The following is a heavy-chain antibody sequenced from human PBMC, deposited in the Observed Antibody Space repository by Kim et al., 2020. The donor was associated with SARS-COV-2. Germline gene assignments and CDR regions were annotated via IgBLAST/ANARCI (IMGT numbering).Heavy chain of an antibody. Sequence: NPSLKSRVTISVDTSKNQFSRTLSSVTAADTAVYYCARDGSSGWIHFDYWGQGTLVTVSS. CDR3: ARDGSSGWIHFDY. D-gene: IGHD6-19*01. V-gene: IGHV4-30-2*05. J-gene: IGHJ4*02.